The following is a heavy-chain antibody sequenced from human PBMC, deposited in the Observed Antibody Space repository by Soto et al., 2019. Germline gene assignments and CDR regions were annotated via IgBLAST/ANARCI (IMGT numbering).Heavy chain of an antibody. CDR3: ARDLKPPYYYDSSGPLGY. J-gene: IGHJ4*02. V-gene: IGHV1-46*01. D-gene: IGHD3-22*01. CDR2: INPSGGST. Sequence: GASVKVSWKASGYTLTSDYMHWWRQATGQGLEWMGIINPSGGSTSYAQKFQGRVTMTRDTSTSTVYMELSSLRSEDTAVYYCARDLKPPYYYDSSGPLGYWGQGTLVTVSS. CDR1: GYTLTSDY.